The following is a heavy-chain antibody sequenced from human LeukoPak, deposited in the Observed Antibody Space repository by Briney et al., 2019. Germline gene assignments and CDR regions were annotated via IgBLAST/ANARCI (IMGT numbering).Heavy chain of an antibody. D-gene: IGHD3-22*01. Sequence: SETLSLTCTVSGGSISSYYWSWIRQPPGKGLEWIGYIYYSGSTNYNPSLKSRVTISVDTSKNQFSLKLSSVTAADTAVYYCARGGYCSGDSCYQQYYYDSSGYYYDAFDIWGQGTMVTVSS. CDR2: IYYSGST. J-gene: IGHJ3*02. CDR3: ARGGYCSGDSCYQQYYYDSSGYYYDAFDI. V-gene: IGHV4-59*08. CDR1: GGSISSYY.